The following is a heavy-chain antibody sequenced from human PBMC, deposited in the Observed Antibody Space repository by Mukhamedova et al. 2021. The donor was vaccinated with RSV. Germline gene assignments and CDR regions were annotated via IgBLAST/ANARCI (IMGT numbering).Heavy chain of an antibody. D-gene: IGHD4-17*01. CDR3: ARKYWATVSPEAYYFDY. CDR2: ISSGGSSI. J-gene: IGHJ4*02. V-gene: IGHV3-48*03. Sequence: GKGLEWVAYISSGGSSIYYADSVRDRFTISRENVKYSLYLQMNSLRVEDTAIYYCARKYWATVSPEAYYFDYWGRGTLVTVSS.